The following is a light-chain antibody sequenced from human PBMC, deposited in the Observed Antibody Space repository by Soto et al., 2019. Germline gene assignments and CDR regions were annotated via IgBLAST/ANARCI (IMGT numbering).Light chain of an antibody. CDR1: SSDVGSYTS. CDR2: DVR. CDR3: SSYTTSSTV. J-gene: IGLJ2*01. Sequence: QSALTQPASVSGSPGQSITISCTGASSDVGSYTSVSWYQHHPGKAPKLIIYDVRNRPSGLSDRFSGSKSGNTASLTISGLQAEEEADYCCSSYTTSSTVFGGGTKLTVL. V-gene: IGLV2-14*03.